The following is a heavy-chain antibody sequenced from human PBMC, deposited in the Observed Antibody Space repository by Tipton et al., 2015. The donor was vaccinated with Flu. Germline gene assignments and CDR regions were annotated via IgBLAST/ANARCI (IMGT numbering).Heavy chain of an antibody. CDR3: ARHTGDSVRGVIDY. J-gene: IGHJ4*02. D-gene: IGHD3-10*02. CDR1: GFTVSSNY. CDR2: IYHSGTT. Sequence: LRLSCAASGFTVSSNYMSWVRRPPGKGLEWIGTIYHSGTTYYNPSLKSRLTISVDTSKNQFSLRLSSVTAADTAVYYCARHTGDSVRGVIDYWGQGTLVTVSS. V-gene: IGHV4-38-2*01.